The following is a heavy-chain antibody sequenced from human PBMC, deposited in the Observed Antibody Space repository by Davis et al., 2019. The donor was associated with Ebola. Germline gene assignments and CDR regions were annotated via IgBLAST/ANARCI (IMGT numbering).Heavy chain of an antibody. CDR1: GYSFTGYY. D-gene: IGHD4-17*01. V-gene: IGHV1-2*02. J-gene: IGHJ4*02. Sequence: ASVKVSCKASGYSFTGYYLHWVRQAPGQGLEWLGWIKPSSGGTTYAQKFQGRVTMTSDTSTGTVYMELLRLMSDDTAVYYCARDAVGDNILKLEYWGQGTLVTVSS. CDR2: IKPSSGGT. CDR3: ARDAVGDNILKLEY.